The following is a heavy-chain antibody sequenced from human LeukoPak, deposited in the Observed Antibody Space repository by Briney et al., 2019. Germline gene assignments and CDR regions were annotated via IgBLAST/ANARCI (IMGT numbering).Heavy chain of an antibody. Sequence: PGGSLRLSCAASGFTFSGYAMHWVRQAPGKGLQWVAVISYDEKNRYYTESVKGRFTISRDNSKDTLYLQMNSLRPEDTAVYYCCSGTTTYYFDYWGQGTLVTVSS. J-gene: IGHJ4*02. CDR2: ISYDEKNR. V-gene: IGHV3-30*03. CDR1: GFTFSGYA. D-gene: IGHD3-10*02. CDR3: CSGTTTYYFDY.